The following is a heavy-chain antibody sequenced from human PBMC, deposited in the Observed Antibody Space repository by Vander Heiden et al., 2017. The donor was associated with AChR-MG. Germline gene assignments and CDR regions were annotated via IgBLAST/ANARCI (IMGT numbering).Heavy chain of an antibody. V-gene: IGHV3-30*02. Sequence: QVHLVESGGGVVHPGGSVRLSCAASGFSLRTYGRHCVRQARGKGLEWVAFIRSDGSNKYYADPVKGRFTISRDNSKNTLYLQIIRLRPEDTAVYYCADEITTPGTGYYAMDVWGQGTTVTVSS. J-gene: IGHJ6*02. CDR3: ADEITTPGTGYYAMDV. D-gene: IGHD2-8*02. CDR2: IRSDGSNK. CDR1: GFSLRTYG.